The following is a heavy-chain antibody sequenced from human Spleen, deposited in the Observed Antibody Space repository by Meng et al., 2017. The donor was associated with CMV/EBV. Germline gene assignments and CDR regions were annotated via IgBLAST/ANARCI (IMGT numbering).Heavy chain of an antibody. CDR2: IYSGGST. CDR1: GFTVSSNY. D-gene: IGHD4-17*01. CDR3: ARVVGDYLSYFDY. V-gene: IGHV3-53*01. J-gene: IGHJ4*02. Sequence: LKISCAASGFTVSSNYMSWVRQAPGKGLEWVSVIYSGGSTYYADSVKGRFTISRDNSKNTLYLQMNSLRAEDTAVYYCARVVGDYLSYFDYWGQGTLVTVSS.